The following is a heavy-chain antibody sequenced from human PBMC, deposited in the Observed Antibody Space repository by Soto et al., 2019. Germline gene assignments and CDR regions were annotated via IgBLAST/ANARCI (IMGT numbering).Heavy chain of an antibody. CDR1: GFTFSSYA. J-gene: IGHJ4*02. CDR3: ARDRDILTGHGSQPQGY. CDR2: ISYDGSNK. V-gene: IGHV3-30-3*01. Sequence: QVQLVESGGGVVQPGRSLRLSCAASGFTFSSYAMHWVRQAPGKGLEWVAVISYDGSNKYYADSVKGRFTISRDNSKNTLYLQMNSLRAEDTAVYYCARDRDILTGHGSQPQGYWGQGTLVTVSS. D-gene: IGHD3-9*01.